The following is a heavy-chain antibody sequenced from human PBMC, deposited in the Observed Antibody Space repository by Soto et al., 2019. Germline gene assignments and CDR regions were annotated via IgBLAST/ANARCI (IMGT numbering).Heavy chain of an antibody. CDR1: GGSISSSSYY. J-gene: IGHJ4*02. CDR2: IYYSGST. CDR3: ARTGTTDEIDY. D-gene: IGHD4-17*01. V-gene: IGHV4-39*01. Sequence: PSETLSLTCTVSGGSISSSSYYWGWIRQPPGKGLEWIGSIYYSGSTYYNPSLKSRVTISVDTSKNQFSLKLSSVTAADTAVYYCARTGTTDEIDYWGQGTLVTVSS.